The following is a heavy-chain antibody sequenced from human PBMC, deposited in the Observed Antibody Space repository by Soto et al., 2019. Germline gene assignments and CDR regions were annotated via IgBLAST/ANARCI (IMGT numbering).Heavy chain of an antibody. CDR2: ISAGNGDT. D-gene: IGHD3-9*01. Sequence: GASVKVSCKASGYTFNAYAISWVRQAPGQGLEYMGWISAGNGDTRYSPKFQGRVTITRDTSASTAYMELRSLTSRDTAIFYCVASDWAWWGQGTQVTVSS. J-gene: IGHJ4*02. CDR3: VASDWAW. V-gene: IGHV1-18*01. CDR1: GYTFNAYA.